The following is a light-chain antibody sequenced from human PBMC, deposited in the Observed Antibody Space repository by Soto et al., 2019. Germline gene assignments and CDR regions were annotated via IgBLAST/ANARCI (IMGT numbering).Light chain of an antibody. CDR2: DND. CDR1: SSNIGDNY. Sequence: QSELTQPRSVSAAAGQKVTISGSGSSSNIGDNYVSWYQQVPGTAPKLLIYDNDQRSSGTPDRFSAYKSGTSATLGITGLQTGDQADYYCGTWDSSLSFAVFGGGTQLTVL. CDR3: GTWDSSLSFAV. V-gene: IGLV1-51*01. J-gene: IGLJ7*01.